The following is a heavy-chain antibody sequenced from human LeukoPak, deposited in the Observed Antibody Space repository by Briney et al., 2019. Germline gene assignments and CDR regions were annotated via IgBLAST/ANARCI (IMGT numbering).Heavy chain of an antibody. J-gene: IGHJ3*01. CDR3: ARHITVTYDAFDL. Sequence: SQTLSLTCTVSGGPISSGGYYWSWIRQPPGKGLEWIGYVFYSGGTLYNPSVNSRVSISVDTSKTQFSLKLTSVTAADTAVYYCARHITVTYDAFDLWGRGTMVTVSS. V-gene: IGHV4-61*08. CDR2: VFYSGGT. D-gene: IGHD6-19*01. CDR1: GGPISSGGYY.